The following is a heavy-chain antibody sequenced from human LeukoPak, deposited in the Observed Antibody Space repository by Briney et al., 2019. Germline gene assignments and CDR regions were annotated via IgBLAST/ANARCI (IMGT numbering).Heavy chain of an antibody. Sequence: SVKVSCKASGGTLSSYAISWVRQAPGQGLEWMGGIIPIFGTANYAQKFQGRVTITADKSTSTGYMELSSLRSDDTAVYYCAREKEGLLTFDYWGQGTLVTVSS. D-gene: IGHD3-10*01. J-gene: IGHJ4*02. CDR1: GGTLSSYA. CDR2: IIPIFGTA. CDR3: AREKEGLLTFDY. V-gene: IGHV1-69*06.